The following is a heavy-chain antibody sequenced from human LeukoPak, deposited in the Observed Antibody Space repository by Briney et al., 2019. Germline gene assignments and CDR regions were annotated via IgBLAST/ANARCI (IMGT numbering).Heavy chain of an antibody. CDR2: INSDGSTT. Sequence: GGSLRLSCAASGFTFSTYLMHWVPQAPGQGLVWVSRINSDGSTTTYVDSVEGRFTISRDNAKNTLYLEMNSLRAEDTAVYYCTRGWTADYWGQGTLVTVSS. CDR1: GFTFSTYL. D-gene: IGHD3/OR15-3a*01. J-gene: IGHJ4*02. V-gene: IGHV3-74*01. CDR3: TRGWTADY.